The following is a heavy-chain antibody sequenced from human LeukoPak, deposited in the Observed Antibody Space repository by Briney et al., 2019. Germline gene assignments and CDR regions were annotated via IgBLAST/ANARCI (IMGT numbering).Heavy chain of an antibody. D-gene: IGHD3-3*01. CDR3: AGTIFGVVTKTDNWFDP. J-gene: IGHJ5*02. CDR2: INPNSGGT. V-gene: IGHV1-2*02. Sequence: GASVKVSCKASGYTFTGYYMHWVRQAPGQGLEWMGWINPNSGGTNYAQKFQGRVTMTRDTSISTAYMGLSRLRSDDTAVYYCAGTIFGVVTKTDNWFDPWGQGTLVTVSS. CDR1: GYTFTGYY.